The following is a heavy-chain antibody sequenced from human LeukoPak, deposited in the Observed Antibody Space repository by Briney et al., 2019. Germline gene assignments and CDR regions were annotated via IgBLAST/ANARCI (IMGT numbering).Heavy chain of an antibody. D-gene: IGHD3-22*01. Sequence: GGSLRLSCAASGFTFSSYAMSWVRQAPGKGLEWVSAISGSGGSTYYADSVKGRFTISRDNSKNTLYLQMNSLSAEDTAVYYCASAGDSSGSLFDYWGQGTLVTVSS. CDR2: ISGSGGST. V-gene: IGHV3-23*01. J-gene: IGHJ4*02. CDR1: GFTFSSYA. CDR3: ASAGDSSGSLFDY.